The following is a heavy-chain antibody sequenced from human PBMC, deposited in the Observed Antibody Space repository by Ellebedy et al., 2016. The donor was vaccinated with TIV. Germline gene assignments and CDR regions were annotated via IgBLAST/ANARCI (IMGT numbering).Heavy chain of an antibody. J-gene: IGHJ6*02. CDR1: GYTFTSYG. CDR3: ARKGSSGWMDV. D-gene: IGHD2-15*01. V-gene: IGHV1-18*01. CDR2: ISAYNGNT. Sequence: ASVKVSCXASGYTFTSYGISWVRQAPGQGLEWMGWISAYNGNTNYAQKLQGRVTMTRDTSTSTVYMELSSLRSDDTAVYYCARKGSSGWMDVWGQGTTVTVSS.